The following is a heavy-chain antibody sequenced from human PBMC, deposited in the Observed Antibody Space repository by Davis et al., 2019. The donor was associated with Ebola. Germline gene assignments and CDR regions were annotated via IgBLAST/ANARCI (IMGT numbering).Heavy chain of an antibody. CDR3: ARGGGEQWLILNREEAIDY. CDR2: INPNSGGT. V-gene: IGHV1-2*06. Sequence: ASVKVSCKASGYTFTRYPLHWVRQAPGQGLEWMGRINPNSGGTNYAQKFQGRVTMTRDTSISTAYMELSRLRSDDTAVYYCARGGGEQWLILNREEAIDYWGQGTLVTVSS. CDR1: GYTFTRYP. J-gene: IGHJ4*02. D-gene: IGHD6-19*01.